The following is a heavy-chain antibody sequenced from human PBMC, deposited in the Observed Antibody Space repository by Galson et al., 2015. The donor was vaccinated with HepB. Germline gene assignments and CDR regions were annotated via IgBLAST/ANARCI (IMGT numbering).Heavy chain of an antibody. Sequence: ETLSLTCTVSGGSISSYYWSWIRQPPGKGLEWIGSIYYSGSTYYNPSLKSRVTISVDTSKNQFSLKLSSVTAADTAVYYCARHGVRGSSGPSRFWGQGTLVTVSS. V-gene: IGHV4-39*01. J-gene: IGHJ4*02. D-gene: IGHD3-22*01. CDR1: GGSISSYY. CDR2: IYYSGST. CDR3: ARHGVRGSSGPSRF.